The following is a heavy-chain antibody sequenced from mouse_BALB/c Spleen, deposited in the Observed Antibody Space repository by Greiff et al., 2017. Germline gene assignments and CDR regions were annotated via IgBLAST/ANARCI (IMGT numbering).Heavy chain of an antibody. Sequence: EVQLQESGPGLVKPSQSLSLTCTVTGYSFTSYYAWYGIRQLPGNKLEWMGYISYSGSTSYNPSLKSRISITRDKSKNQFFLQLHSVTTEDTATYYCATRDYGSRLGAIDYWGQGTSVTVSS. V-gene: IGHV3-2*02. CDR3: ATRDYGSRLGAIDY. J-gene: IGHJ4*01. D-gene: IGHD1-1*01. CDR1: GYSFTSYYA. CDR2: ISYSGST.